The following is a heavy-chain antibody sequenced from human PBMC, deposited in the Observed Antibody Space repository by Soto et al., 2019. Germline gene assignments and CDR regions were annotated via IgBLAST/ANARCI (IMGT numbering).Heavy chain of an antibody. V-gene: IGHV4-31*03. J-gene: IGHJ4*02. Sequence: QVQLQESGPGLVKPSQTLSLTCTVSGGSISSGGYYWSWIRQHPGKGLEWIGYIYYSGSTYYNPSLKSRVTISVDTSKNQLSLKLSSVTAADTAVYYCARGPYYYGSGSYLQYYFDYWGQGTLVTVSS. D-gene: IGHD3-10*01. CDR2: IYYSGST. CDR3: ARGPYYYGSGSYLQYYFDY. CDR1: GGSISSGGYY.